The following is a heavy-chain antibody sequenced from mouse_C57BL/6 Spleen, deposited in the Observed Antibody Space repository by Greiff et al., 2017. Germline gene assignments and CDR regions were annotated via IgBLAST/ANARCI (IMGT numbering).Heavy chain of an antibody. CDR1: GFTFSDYG. CDR2: ISSGSSTI. V-gene: IGHV5-17*01. Sequence: EVHLVESGGGLVKPGGSLKLSCAASGFTFSDYGMHWVRQAPEKGLEWVAYISSGSSTIYYADTVKGRFTISRDNAKNTLFLQMTSLRSEDTAMYYCARGDHYGGYFDVWGTGTTVTVSS. J-gene: IGHJ1*03. CDR3: ARGDHYGGYFDV. D-gene: IGHD1-1*01.